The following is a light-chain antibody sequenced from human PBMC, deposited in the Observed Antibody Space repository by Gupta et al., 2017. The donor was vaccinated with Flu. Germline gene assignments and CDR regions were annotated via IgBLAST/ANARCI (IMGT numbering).Light chain of an antibody. CDR3: QSADISVPYKV. CDR1: AFPKQY. V-gene: IGLV3-25*03. Sequence: SYDLTQSPSVSVSPGQTARITCSGDAFPKQYAYWYQQKPGQAPVLLIYKDTERPSGVPERFSGSISGTTVTLTISGVQAEDEADYYCQSADISVPYKVFGGGTKLTVL. J-gene: IGLJ3*02. CDR2: KDT.